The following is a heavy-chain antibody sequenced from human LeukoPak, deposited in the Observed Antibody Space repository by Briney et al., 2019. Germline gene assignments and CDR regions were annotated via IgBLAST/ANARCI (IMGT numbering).Heavy chain of an antibody. CDR1: GYTFTSYA. CDR2: ISGYNGNT. J-gene: IGHJ4*02. CDR3: ARNAGLRKTYSDN. D-gene: IGHD4-17*01. V-gene: IGHV1-18*01. Sequence: ASVNVSCKTSGYTFTSYAVSWVRQAPGQGLEWMGWISGYNGNTIYAQKFQGRVNLTRDPSTGTVYMEVRSLTSDDTAVYYCARNAGLRKTYSDNWGQGTVVTVSS.